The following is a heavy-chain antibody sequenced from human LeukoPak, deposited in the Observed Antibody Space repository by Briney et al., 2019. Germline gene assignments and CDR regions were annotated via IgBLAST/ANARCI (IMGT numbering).Heavy chain of an antibody. CDR1: GGSFSGYY. CDR2: INHSGST. CDR3: ARGRAGSFDL. Sequence: KPSETLSLTCAVYGGSFSGYYWSWIRQPPGKGLEWIGEINHSGSTNYNPSLKSRVTISVDTSKNQFSLKLSSVTAADTAVYYCARGRAGSFDLWGQGTLVTVSS. V-gene: IGHV4-34*01. J-gene: IGHJ4*02. D-gene: IGHD6-13*01.